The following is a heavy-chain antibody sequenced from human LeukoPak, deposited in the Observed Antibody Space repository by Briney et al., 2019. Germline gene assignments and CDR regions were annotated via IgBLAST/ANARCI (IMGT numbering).Heavy chain of an antibody. Sequence: GGSLRLSCAASGFTFSSYAMSWVRQAPGKGLEWVSAISGSGGSTYYADSVKGRFTISRDNSKNTLYLQMNSLRAEDTAVYYCAKDLPSDSSDYYYLDYYYYGMDVWGQGTTVTVS. CDR2: ISGSGGST. CDR3: AKDLPSDSSDYYYLDYYYYGMDV. CDR1: GFTFSSYA. V-gene: IGHV3-23*01. J-gene: IGHJ6*02. D-gene: IGHD3-22*01.